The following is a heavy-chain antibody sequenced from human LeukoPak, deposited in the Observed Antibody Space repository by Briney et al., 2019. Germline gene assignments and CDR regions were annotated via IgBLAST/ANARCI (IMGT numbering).Heavy chain of an antibody. CDR3: ARGGDYGDLRYFDY. J-gene: IGHJ4*02. V-gene: IGHV4-59*01. D-gene: IGHD4-17*01. Sequence: SETLSLTCTVSGGSINNYYWSWIRQPPGKGLEWFGYIYYRGSTNYNPSLKSRVTFSVDTSKNQFSLKLNSVTAADTAVYYCARGGDYGDLRYFDYWGQGTLVTVSS. CDR1: GGSINNYY. CDR2: IYYRGST.